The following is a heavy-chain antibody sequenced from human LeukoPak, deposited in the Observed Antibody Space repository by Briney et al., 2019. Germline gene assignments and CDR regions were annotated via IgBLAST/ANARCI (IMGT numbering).Heavy chain of an antibody. D-gene: IGHD2-2*01. CDR2: ISYNSNYI. Sequence: SSISYNSNYIYSAHSVKGGFTISRDKDKKSLYMQMNRLRAEDTALYYCATLVPTTIPNFDYWGQGTLVTVSS. CDR3: ATLVPTTIPNFDY. V-gene: IGHV3-21*01. J-gene: IGHJ4*02.